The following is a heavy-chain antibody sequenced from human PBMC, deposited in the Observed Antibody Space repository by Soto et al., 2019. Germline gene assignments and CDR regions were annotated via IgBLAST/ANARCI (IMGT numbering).Heavy chain of an antibody. J-gene: IGHJ5*02. Sequence: GGSLRLSCAASGFTFSSYEMNWVRQAPGKGLEWVSYISSSGSTTYYADSVKGRFTISRDNSKNTLYLQMNSLRAEDTAVYYCAKDLILRQGQWLVSVNNWFDPWGQGTLVTVSS. CDR3: AKDLILRQGQWLVSVNNWFDP. CDR1: GFTFSSYE. D-gene: IGHD6-19*01. CDR2: ISSSGSTT. V-gene: IGHV3-48*03.